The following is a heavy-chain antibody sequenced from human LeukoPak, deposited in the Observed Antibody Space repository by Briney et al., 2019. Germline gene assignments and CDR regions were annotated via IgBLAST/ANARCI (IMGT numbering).Heavy chain of an antibody. CDR3: AKGIVGAPEGDY. CDR2: ISYDGSNK. V-gene: IGHV3-30*18. J-gene: IGHJ4*02. D-gene: IGHD1-26*01. Sequence: GRSLRLSSAASGFTFSSYGMHWVRPAPGKGLEWVAVISYDGSNKYYADSVKGTFTISRDNSKITLYLQMNSLRAEDTAVYYCAKGIVGAPEGDYWGQGTLVTVSS. CDR1: GFTFSSYG.